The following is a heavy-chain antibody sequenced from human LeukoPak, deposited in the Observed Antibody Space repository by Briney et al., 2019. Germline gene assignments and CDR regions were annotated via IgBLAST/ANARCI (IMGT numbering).Heavy chain of an antibody. D-gene: IGHD3-22*01. CDR1: VGSISSYY. V-gene: IGHV4-4*07. CDR2: IYTRGTT. J-gene: IGHJ3*02. CDR3: ARERPLVVTIDAFDM. Sequence: PLGTLSLTRTVSVGSISSYYSTWIRQPAGKGREWIGRIYTRGTTPYNPALKRRVTLSIDTSKNKFSLNLNSVTTADTAVYYCARERPLVVTIDAFDMWGQGTVVTVSS.